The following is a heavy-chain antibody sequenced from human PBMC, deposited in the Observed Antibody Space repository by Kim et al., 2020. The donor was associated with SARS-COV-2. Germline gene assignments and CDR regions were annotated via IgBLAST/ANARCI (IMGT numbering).Heavy chain of an antibody. CDR3: ARHVGPDYDFWSGSIDY. D-gene: IGHD3-3*01. V-gene: IGHV4-39*01. Sequence: KSRVTISVDTSKNQFSLKLSSVTAADTAVYYCARHVGPDYDFWSGSIDYWGQGTLVTVSS. J-gene: IGHJ4*02.